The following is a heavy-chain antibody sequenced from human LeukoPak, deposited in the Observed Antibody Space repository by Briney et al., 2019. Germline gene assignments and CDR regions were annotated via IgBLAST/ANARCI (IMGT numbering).Heavy chain of an antibody. J-gene: IGHJ4*02. D-gene: IGHD2-2*01. Sequence: GGSLRLSCAASGFTFSSYAMSWVRQAPGKGLEWVSAISCSGGSTYYADSVKGRFTISRDNSKNTLYLQMNSLRAEDTAVYYCAKDLGIVVVPAATTRWGQGTLVTVSS. CDR1: GFTFSSYA. CDR3: AKDLGIVVVPAATTR. V-gene: IGHV3-23*01. CDR2: ISCSGGST.